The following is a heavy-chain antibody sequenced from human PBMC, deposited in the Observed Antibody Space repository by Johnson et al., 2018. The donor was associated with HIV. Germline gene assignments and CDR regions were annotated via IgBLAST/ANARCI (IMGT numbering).Heavy chain of an antibody. CDR1: GFTFSSYW. D-gene: IGHD2-8*02. CDR2: IKQDGSEK. V-gene: IGHV3-7*02. Sequence: VQLVESGGGLVQPGGSLRLSCAASGFTFSSYWMSWVRQAPGKGLEWVANIKQDGSEKYYVDSVKGRFTISRNNAKKSLYLQMSSLRAEDTAVYYCARVLTPDAFDIWGQGTMVTVSS. CDR3: ARVLTPDAFDI. J-gene: IGHJ3*02.